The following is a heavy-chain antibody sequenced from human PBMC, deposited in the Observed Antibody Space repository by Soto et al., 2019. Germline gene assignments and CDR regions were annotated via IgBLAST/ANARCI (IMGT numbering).Heavy chain of an antibody. CDR2: ISYDGSDK. V-gene: IGHV3-30*18. D-gene: IGHD3-22*01. CDR3: AKPYYYSSSGYYYFDS. Sequence: QVQLVESGGGVVQPGRSLRLSCAASGFSFSSYGMHWVRQAPGKGLEWVAVISYDGSDKYYADSVKGRFTISRDNSKNTLFLQMNSLRAEDTAMYYCAKPYYYSSSGYYYFDSWDQGTLVTVSS. CDR1: GFSFSSYG. J-gene: IGHJ4*02.